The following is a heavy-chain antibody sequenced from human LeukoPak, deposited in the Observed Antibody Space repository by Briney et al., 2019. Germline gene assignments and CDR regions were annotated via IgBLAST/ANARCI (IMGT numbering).Heavy chain of an antibody. CDR2: ISYDGSNK. CDR3: ARSAIFSSGYYYDYFDY. V-gene: IGHV3-30-3*01. Sequence: GGSLRLSRAASGFTFSSYAMHWVRQAPGKGLEWVAVISYDGSNKYYADSVKGRFTISRDNSKNTLYLQMNSLRAEDTAVYYCARSAIFSSGYYYDYFDYWGQGTLVTASS. J-gene: IGHJ4*02. CDR1: GFTFSSYA. D-gene: IGHD3-22*01.